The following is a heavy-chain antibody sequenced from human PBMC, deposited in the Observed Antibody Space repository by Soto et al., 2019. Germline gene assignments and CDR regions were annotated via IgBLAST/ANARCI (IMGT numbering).Heavy chain of an antibody. Sequence: QMQLHESGPGLVKPSETLSLTCNVSGASVGSFYWSWIRQSAGKGLEWIGRVYSTGGVAYNQALEGRVTISLDRSNNHFSLEIKSVTAADTAVYFCARDLSGTGLDVWGRGTTVSVSS. CDR1: GASVGSFY. V-gene: IGHV4-4*07. CDR3: ARDLSGTGLDV. CDR2: VYSTGGV. D-gene: IGHD1-26*01. J-gene: IGHJ6*02.